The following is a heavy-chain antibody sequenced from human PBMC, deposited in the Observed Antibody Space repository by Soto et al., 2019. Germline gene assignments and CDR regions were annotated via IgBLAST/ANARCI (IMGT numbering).Heavy chain of an antibody. CDR3: ARPSVHYYYYMDV. V-gene: IGHV3-74*01. J-gene: IGHJ6*03. Sequence: PGGSLRLSCAASGFIFSSYWMNWVRQAPGKGLVWVSRINSDGSSTSYADSVKGRFTISRDNAKNTLYLQMNSLRAEDTAVYYCARPSVHYYYYMDVWGKGTTVTVSS. CDR1: GFIFSSYW. D-gene: IGHD3-10*01. CDR2: INSDGSST.